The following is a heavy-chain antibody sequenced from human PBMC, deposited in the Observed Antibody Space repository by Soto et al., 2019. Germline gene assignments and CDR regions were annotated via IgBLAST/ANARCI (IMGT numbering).Heavy chain of an antibody. CDR2: IYHSGAT. Sequence: QVQLQESGSGLVKPSQTQVLTCTVSGDSISRDGSSWSWLRQPPGKGLEWIGCIYHSGATYYNPSLKSRVTTSVDKSKNQFSLSLASVTAADTAVYYCAREMSYYFDSWGHGTLVTVSS. V-gene: IGHV4-30-2*01. CDR3: AREMSYYFDS. CDR1: GDSISRDGSS. J-gene: IGHJ4*01.